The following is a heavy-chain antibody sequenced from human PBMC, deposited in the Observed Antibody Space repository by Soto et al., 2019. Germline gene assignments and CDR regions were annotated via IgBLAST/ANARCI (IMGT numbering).Heavy chain of an antibody. J-gene: IGHJ6*02. CDR2: ISASGGYT. CDR3: AKGVDNYNRRGMDV. V-gene: IGHV3-23*01. Sequence: GGSLRLSCAASGLTFKNYAMTWVRQAPGKGLEWVSGISASGGYTDYADSVKGRFTNSRDNSKNTLYLQMSSLRGEDTAVYYYAKGVDNYNRRGMDVWGQGTTVTVSS. D-gene: IGHD5-12*01. CDR1: GLTFKNYA.